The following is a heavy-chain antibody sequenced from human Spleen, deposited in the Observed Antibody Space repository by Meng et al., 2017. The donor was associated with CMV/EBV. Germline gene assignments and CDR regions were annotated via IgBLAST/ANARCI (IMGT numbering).Heavy chain of an antibody. CDR3: ARGRYCSSTSCYHWYFDL. CDR1: GGSISSSSYY. J-gene: IGHJ2*01. V-gene: IGHV4-39*07. CDR2: INHSGST. Sequence: SETLSLTCTVSGGSISSSSYYWSWIRQPPGKGLEWIGEINHSGSTNYNPSLKSRVTISVDTSKNQFSLKLSSVTAADTAVYYCARGRYCSSTSCYHWYFDLWGRGTLVTVSS. D-gene: IGHD2-2*01.